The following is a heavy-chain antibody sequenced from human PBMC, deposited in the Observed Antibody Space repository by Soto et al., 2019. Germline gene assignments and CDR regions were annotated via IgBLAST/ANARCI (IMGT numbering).Heavy chain of an antibody. J-gene: IGHJ4*02. Sequence: ASVKVSCKASGYTFTSYGISWVRQAPGQGLEWMGWISAYNGNTNYAQKLQGRVTMTTDTSTRSAYMELRSLRSDDTAVYYCARDKITYYDFWSGYQKGYYFDYWGQGTLVTVSS. CDR2: ISAYNGNT. D-gene: IGHD3-3*01. CDR1: GYTFTSYG. V-gene: IGHV1-18*04. CDR3: ARDKITYYDFWSGYQKGYYFDY.